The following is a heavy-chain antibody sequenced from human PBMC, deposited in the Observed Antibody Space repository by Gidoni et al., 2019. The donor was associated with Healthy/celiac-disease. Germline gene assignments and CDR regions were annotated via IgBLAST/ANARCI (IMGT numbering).Heavy chain of an antibody. J-gene: IGHJ3*02. D-gene: IGHD3-22*01. V-gene: IGHV3-13*01. CDR1: GFTFSSYD. CDR2: IGTAGDT. CDR3: ARELQFSTYDTALHGAFDI. Sequence: EVQLVESGGGLVQPGGSLRLSCAASGFTFSSYDMHWVRQATGKGLGWVSAIGTAGDTYYPGSVKGRFTISRENAKNSLYLQMNSLRAEDTAVYYCARELQFSTYDTALHGAFDIWGQGTMVTVSS.